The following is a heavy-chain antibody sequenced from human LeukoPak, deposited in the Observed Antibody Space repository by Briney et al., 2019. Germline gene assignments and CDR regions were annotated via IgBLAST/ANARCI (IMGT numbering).Heavy chain of an antibody. Sequence: GGSLRLSCAASGSTFSSYSMNWVRQAPGKGLEWVSYISSSSSTIYYADSVKGRFTISRDNAKNSLYLQMNSLRAEDTAVYYCARGYGNTHFDYWGQGTLVTVSS. D-gene: IGHD1/OR15-1a*01. CDR3: ARGYGNTHFDY. CDR2: ISSSSSTI. V-gene: IGHV3-48*04. J-gene: IGHJ4*02. CDR1: GSTFSSYS.